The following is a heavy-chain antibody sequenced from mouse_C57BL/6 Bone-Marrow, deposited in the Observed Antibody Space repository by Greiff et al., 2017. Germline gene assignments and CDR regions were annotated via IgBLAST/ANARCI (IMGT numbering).Heavy chain of an antibody. V-gene: IGHV10-1*01. CDR2: IRSKSNNYAT. D-gene: IGHD2-4*01. CDR3: VREDYDGQWVYYAMDY. CDR1: GFSFNTYA. J-gene: IGHJ4*01. Sequence: GGGLVQPKGSLKLSCAASGFSFNTYAMNWVRQAPGKGLEWVARIRSKSNNYATYYADSVKDRFTISRDDSESMLYLQMNNLKTEDTAMYYGVREDYDGQWVYYAMDYWGQGTSVTVSA.